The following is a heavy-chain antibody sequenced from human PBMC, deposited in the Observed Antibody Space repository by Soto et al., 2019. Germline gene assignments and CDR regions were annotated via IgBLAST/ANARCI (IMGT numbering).Heavy chain of an antibody. D-gene: IGHD3-22*01. CDR3: ARDSSGYYPDAFDI. CDR1: GGTFSSYA. Sequence: ASVKVSCKASGGTFSSYAISWVRQAPGQGLEWMGGIIPIFGTANYAQKFQGRVMITADESTSTAYMELSSLRSEDTAVYYCARDSSGYYPDAFDIWRQGTMVTV. V-gene: IGHV1-69*13. CDR2: IIPIFGTA. J-gene: IGHJ3*02.